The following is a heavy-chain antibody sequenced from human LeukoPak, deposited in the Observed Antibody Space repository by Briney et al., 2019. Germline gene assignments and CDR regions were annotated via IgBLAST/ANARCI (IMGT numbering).Heavy chain of an antibody. Sequence: KPSETLSLTCAVYGGSFSGYYWSWIRQPPGKGLEWIGEINHSGRTNYNPSLKSRVTISVDTSKNQFSLKLSSVTAADTAVYYCARGRQTNFWSGYYVPNPPFYFDYWGQGTLVTVSS. J-gene: IGHJ4*02. CDR2: INHSGRT. V-gene: IGHV4-34*01. D-gene: IGHD3-3*01. CDR3: ARGRQTNFWSGYYVPNPPFYFDY. CDR1: GGSFSGYY.